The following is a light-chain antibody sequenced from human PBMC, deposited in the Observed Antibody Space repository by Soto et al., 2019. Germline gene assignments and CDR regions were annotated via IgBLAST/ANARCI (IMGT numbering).Light chain of an antibody. CDR3: QKYTSSPALT. Sequence: DIVLTQSPDSLAVSLGERATINCKSTQSGLYSTNNKNSLAWYQQKPGQPPKLLFYWASTRESGVPDRFSGSGSGTDFTLTISRLEPEDFAVYYCQKYTSSPALTFGGGTRVDIK. J-gene: IGKJ4*01. CDR1: QSGLYSTNNKNS. CDR2: WAS. V-gene: IGKV4-1*01.